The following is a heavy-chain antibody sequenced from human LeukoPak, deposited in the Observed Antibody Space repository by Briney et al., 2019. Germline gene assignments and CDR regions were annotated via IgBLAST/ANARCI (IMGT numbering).Heavy chain of an antibody. CDR3: ARTREMATIYFDY. Sequence: SETLSLTCTVSGGSISSSSYYWGWIRQPPGKGLEWIGSIYYSGSTYYNPSLKSRVTISVDTSKNQFSLKLSSVTAADTAVYYCARTREMATIYFDYWGQGTLVTVSS. CDR2: IYYSGST. D-gene: IGHD5-24*01. CDR1: GGSISSSSYY. V-gene: IGHV4-39*07. J-gene: IGHJ4*02.